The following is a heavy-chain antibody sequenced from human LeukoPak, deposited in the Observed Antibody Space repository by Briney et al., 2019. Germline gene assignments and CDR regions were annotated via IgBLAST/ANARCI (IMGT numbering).Heavy chain of an antibody. CDR3: ARVFQETCGVAAYGY. Sequence: GGSLRLSCAASGFTFSSYSMNWVRQAPGKGLEWVSSISSSSSYIYYADSVKGRFTISRDNAKNSLYLQMNSLRAEDTAVYYCARVFQETCGVAAYGYWGQGTLVTVSS. V-gene: IGHV3-21*01. CDR2: ISSSSSYI. J-gene: IGHJ4*02. D-gene: IGHD2-15*01. CDR1: GFTFSSYS.